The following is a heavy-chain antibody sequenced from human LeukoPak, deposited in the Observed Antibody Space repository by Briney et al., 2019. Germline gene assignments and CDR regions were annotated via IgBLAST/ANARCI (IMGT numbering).Heavy chain of an antibody. CDR2: IYTSGSP. D-gene: IGHD4-23*01. J-gene: IGHJ5*02. CDR3: ASLNVVTPARWFDP. Sequence: SETLSLTCTVSGGSISSNYWTWIRQPAGKGLEWIGRIYTSGSPNYNPSLKSRVTISVDTSKNQFSLKLSSVTAADTAVYYCASLNVVTPARWFDPWGQGTLVTVSS. V-gene: IGHV4-4*07. CDR1: GGSISSNY.